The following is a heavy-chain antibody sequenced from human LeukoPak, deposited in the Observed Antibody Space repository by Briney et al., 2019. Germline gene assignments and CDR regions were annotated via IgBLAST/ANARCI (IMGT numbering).Heavy chain of an antibody. J-gene: IGHJ4*02. CDR2: ISGSGGST. Sequence: GGSLRLSCAASGFTFSSYAMSWVRQAPGKGLEWVSVISGSGGSTYYADSVKGRFTISRDNSKNTLYLQMNSLRAEDTAVYYCAKVRRDIVVVPAASFDYWGQGTLVTVSS. CDR1: GFTFSSYA. CDR3: AKVRRDIVVVPAASFDY. D-gene: IGHD2-2*01. V-gene: IGHV3-23*01.